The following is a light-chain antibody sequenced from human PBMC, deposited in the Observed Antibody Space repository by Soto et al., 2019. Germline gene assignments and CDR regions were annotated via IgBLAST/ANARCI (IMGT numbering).Light chain of an antibody. CDR2: NVS. V-gene: IGLV2-14*03. Sequence: VLTQPASVSGSPGQSITISCSGTSSDFNYYNSVSWYQHHPGKAPKLMIYNVSNRPSGVSSRFSGSKSGNTASLTISGLQAEDEADYYCTSYTSSSTYVFGTGTKVTVL. CDR3: TSYTSSSTYV. CDR1: SSDFNYYNS. J-gene: IGLJ1*01.